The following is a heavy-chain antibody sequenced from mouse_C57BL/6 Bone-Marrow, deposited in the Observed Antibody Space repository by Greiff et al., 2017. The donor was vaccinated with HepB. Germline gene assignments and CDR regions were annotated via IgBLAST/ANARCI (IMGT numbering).Heavy chain of an antibody. Sequence: QVQLKQSGAELVRPGTSVKVSCKASGYAFTNYLIAWVKQRPGQGLEWIGVTNPGSGGTNYNEKFKGKATLTADTSSSTAYMQLSSLTSEDSAVYFCARESDSSFDYWGQGTTLTVSS. J-gene: IGHJ2*01. V-gene: IGHV1-54*01. D-gene: IGHD2-4*01. CDR1: GYAFTNYL. CDR3: ARESDSSFDY. CDR2: TNPGSGGT.